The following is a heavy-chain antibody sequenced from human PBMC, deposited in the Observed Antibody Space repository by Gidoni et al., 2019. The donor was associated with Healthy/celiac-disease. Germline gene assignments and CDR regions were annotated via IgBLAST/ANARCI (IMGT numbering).Heavy chain of an antibody. J-gene: IGHJ3*02. CDR1: GFTFSSYG. CDR3: SRVTYGDYGGGVFDI. V-gene: IGHV3-33*01. CDR2: IWYDGSNK. D-gene: IGHD4-17*01. Sequence: GFTFSSYGMHWVRQAPGKGLEWVAVIWYDGSNKYYADSVKGRFTISRDNSKNTLYLQLNSLRAEDTAVYYCSRVTYGDYGGGVFDIWGQGTMVTVSS.